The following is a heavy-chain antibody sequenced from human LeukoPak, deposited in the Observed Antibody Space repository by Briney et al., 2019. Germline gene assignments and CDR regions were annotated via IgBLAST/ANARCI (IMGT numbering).Heavy chain of an antibody. J-gene: IGHJ4*02. Sequence: SETLSLTCAVYGGSFSGYYWSWIRQPPGKGLEWIGQINHSGSTNYNPSLKSRVTISVDTSKNQFSLKLSSVTAADTAVYYCASTQKYGSSTSCHYSWGQGTLVTVSS. CDR3: ASTQKYGSSTSCHYS. D-gene: IGHD2-2*01. CDR1: GGSFSGYY. V-gene: IGHV4-34*01. CDR2: INHSGST.